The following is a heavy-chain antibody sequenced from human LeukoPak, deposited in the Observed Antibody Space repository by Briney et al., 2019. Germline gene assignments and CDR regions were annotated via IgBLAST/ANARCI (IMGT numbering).Heavy chain of an antibody. CDR1: GFTFSSYA. D-gene: IGHD6-19*01. CDR2: ISGIVGST. Sequence: PGGSLRLSCAASGFTFSSYAMSWVRQAPGEGREWVPAISGIVGSTYYADSVKGRFTISRDNSKNTLYLQMNSLRAEDTAVYYCAKEGGVAVAGTIVGWFDPWGQGTPVTVSS. CDR3: AKEGGVAVAGTIVGWFDP. V-gene: IGHV3-23*01. J-gene: IGHJ5*02.